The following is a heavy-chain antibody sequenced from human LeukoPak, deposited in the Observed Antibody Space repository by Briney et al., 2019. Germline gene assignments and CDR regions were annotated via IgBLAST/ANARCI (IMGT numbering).Heavy chain of an antibody. CDR3: ARGGRYSYGPYYFDY. CDR2: ICSSSSTI. V-gene: IGHV3-48*04. D-gene: IGHD5-18*01. J-gene: IGHJ4*02. CDR1: GFTFSSYS. Sequence: GSLRLSCAASGFTFSSYSMNWGRPAPGKGAEGGLYICSSSSTIYYADSVKGRFTISRDNAKNSLYLQMNSLRAGDTAVYYCARGGRYSYGPYYFDYWGQGTLVTVSS.